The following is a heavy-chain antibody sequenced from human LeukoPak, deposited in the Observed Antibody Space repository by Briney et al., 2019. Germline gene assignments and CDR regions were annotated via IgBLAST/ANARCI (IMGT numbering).Heavy chain of an antibody. CDR1: GGSLSGYY. J-gene: IGHJ4*02. V-gene: IGHV4-34*01. D-gene: IGHD6-19*01. CDR2: INHSGST. CDR3: ARGRLVGGAYFDY. Sequence: SETLSLTCAVYGGSLSGYYWSWIRQPPGKGLEWIGEINHSGSTNYNPSLKSRVTISVDTSKNQFSLKLSSATAADTAVYYCARGRLVGGAYFDYWGQGTLVTVSS.